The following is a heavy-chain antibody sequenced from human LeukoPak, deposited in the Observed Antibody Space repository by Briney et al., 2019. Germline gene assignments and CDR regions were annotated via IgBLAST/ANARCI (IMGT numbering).Heavy chain of an antibody. CDR2: IYYSGST. J-gene: IGHJ4*02. CDR3: ARGNGGNRAFDY. D-gene: IGHD4-23*01. V-gene: IGHV4-30-4*08. CDR1: GGSISSGDYY. Sequence: PSQTLSLTCTVSGGSISSGDYYWRWLRQPPGTGLEWIGYIYYSGSTYYNPSLKSRVTISVDTSKNQFSLKLSSVTAADTAVYYCARGNGGNRAFDYWGQGTLVTVSS.